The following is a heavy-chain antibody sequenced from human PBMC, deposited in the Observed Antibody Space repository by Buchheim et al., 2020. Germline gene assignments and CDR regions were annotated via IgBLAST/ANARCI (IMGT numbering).Heavy chain of an antibody. CDR1: GDSIHSGGYS. D-gene: IGHD5-18*01. V-gene: IGHV4-31*11. J-gene: IGHJ4*02. CDR2: IYYSGST. Sequence: HLQESGSGLVNPSQTLSLTCAVSGDSIHSGGYSWSWIRQHPGKGLEWIGYIYYSGSTYYNPSLKSRVTISVDTSKNQFSLKLSSVTAADTAVYYCASKPGDRYSYGSYYFDYWGQGTL. CDR3: ASKPGDRYSYGSYYFDY.